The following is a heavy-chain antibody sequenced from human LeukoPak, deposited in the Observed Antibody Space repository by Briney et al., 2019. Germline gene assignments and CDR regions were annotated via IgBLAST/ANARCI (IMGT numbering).Heavy chain of an antibody. J-gene: IGHJ5*02. CDR2: IYRSGST. CDR1: GYSISSGYH. D-gene: IGHD2-21*01. V-gene: IGHV4-38-2*02. Sequence: SETLSLTCTVSGYSISSGYHWGWIRQPPGKGMEWIGSIYRSGSTSYNPSLKSRVTISVDTTKNYFSLMVTSVTCAEPAVYYCARAEWRVTHIGIDLWGEGTLVGVSS. CDR3: ARAEWRVTHIGIDL.